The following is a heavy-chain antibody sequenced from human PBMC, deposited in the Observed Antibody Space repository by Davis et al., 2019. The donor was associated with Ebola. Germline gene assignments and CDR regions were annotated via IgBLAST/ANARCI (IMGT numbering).Heavy chain of an antibody. D-gene: IGHD2-2*01. V-gene: IGHV2-5*01. J-gene: IGHJ3*02. CDR2: IYWNDDK. CDR3: AHRRSLAYCGSTSCPYDAFDI. Sequence: SGPTLVKPTQTLTLTCTFSGFSLSTSGVGVGWIRQPPGKALEWLALIYWNDDKRYSPSLKSRLTITKDNSKNQVVLTMTNMDPVDTATYYCAHRRSLAYCGSTSCPYDAFDIWGQGTMVTVSS. CDR1: GFSLSTSGVG.